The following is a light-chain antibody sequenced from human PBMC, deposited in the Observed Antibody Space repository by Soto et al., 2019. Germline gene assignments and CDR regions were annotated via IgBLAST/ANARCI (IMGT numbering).Light chain of an antibody. J-gene: IGLJ3*02. CDR2: GNS. V-gene: IGLV1-40*01. Sequence: QSVLTQPPSVSGAPGQRVTISCTGSSSNIGAGYDVHWYQQLPGTAPKLLIYGNSNRPSGVPDRFSGSKSGTSASLAITGLQAEDEADYYCQSYDSSLSGSVFGGGTMLTFL. CDR3: QSYDSSLSGSV. CDR1: SSNIGAGYD.